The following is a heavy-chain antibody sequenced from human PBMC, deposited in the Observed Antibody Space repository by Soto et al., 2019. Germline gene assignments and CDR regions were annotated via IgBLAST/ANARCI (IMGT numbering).Heavy chain of an antibody. V-gene: IGHV3-74*01. CDR1: GFTFSSYW. CDR3: ARGDGGSYFGGMDV. CDR2: INSDGSST. J-gene: IGHJ6*02. D-gene: IGHD1-26*01. Sequence: AGSLRLSCAASGFTFSSYWMHWVRQAPGKGLVWVSRINSDGSSTSYADSVKGRFTISRDNAKNTLYLQMNSLRAEDTAVYYWARGDGGSYFGGMDVWGQGTTVTVSS.